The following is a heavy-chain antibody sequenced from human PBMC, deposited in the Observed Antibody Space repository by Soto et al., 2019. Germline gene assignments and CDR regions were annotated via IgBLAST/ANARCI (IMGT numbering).Heavy chain of an antibody. CDR1: GFIFSSYG. Sequence: EVQLLESGGDLVQPGGSLRLSCAASGFIFSSYGMSWVRQAPGKGLEWVSAMTGSGGVTYYADSVKGRFTISRDNSKNTLDLQMNSLRADDTAVYYCATRGGTSGYYPWDYWGQGILVTVSS. J-gene: IGHJ4*02. D-gene: IGHD3-22*01. CDR2: MTGSGGVT. V-gene: IGHV3-23*01. CDR3: ATRGGTSGYYPWDY.